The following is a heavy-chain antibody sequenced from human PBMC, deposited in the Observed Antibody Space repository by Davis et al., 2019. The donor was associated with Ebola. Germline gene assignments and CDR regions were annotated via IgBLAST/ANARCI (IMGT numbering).Heavy chain of an antibody. CDR2: ISSNGGST. V-gene: IGHV3-64D*08. Sequence: GESLKISCSASGFTFSSYAMHWVRQAPGKGLEYVSAISSNGGSTYYADSVKGRFTISRDNSKNTLYLQMSSLRAEDTAVYYCVKDPGNGDYDYWGQGTLVTVSS. CDR1: GFTFSSYA. D-gene: IGHD4-17*01. J-gene: IGHJ4*02. CDR3: VKDPGNGDYDY.